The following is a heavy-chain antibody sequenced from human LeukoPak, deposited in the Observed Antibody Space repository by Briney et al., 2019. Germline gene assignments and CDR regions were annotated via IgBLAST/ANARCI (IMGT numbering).Heavy chain of an antibody. J-gene: IGHJ3*02. V-gene: IGHV3-23*01. CDR1: GFTFSSYA. CDR3: AKPRRDPMPNYDILTGYSLGAFDI. Sequence: GGSLRLSCAASGFTFSSYAMSWVRQAPGKGLEWVSAISGSGGSTYYADSVKGRFTISRDNSKNTLYLQMNSLRAEDTAVYYCAKPRRDPMPNYDILTGYSLGAFDIWGQGTMVTVSS. D-gene: IGHD3-9*01. CDR2: ISGSGGST.